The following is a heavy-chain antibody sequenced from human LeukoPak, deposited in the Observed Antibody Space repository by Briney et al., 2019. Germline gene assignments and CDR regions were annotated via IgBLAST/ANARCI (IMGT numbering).Heavy chain of an antibody. V-gene: IGHV3-9*01. CDR2: ISWNSGSI. J-gene: IGHJ6*02. CDR1: GFTFDDYA. CDR3: AKDRDPYYYYGMDV. Sequence: GGSLRLSCAASGFTFDDYAMHWVRQAPGKGLEWVSGISWNSGSIGYADSVKGRFTISRDNAKNSLYLQMNSLRAEDTALYYCAKDRDPYYYYGMDVWGRGTTVTVSS.